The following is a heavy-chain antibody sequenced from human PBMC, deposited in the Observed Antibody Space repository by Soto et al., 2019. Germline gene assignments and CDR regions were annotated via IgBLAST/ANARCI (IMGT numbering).Heavy chain of an antibody. Sequence: TSETLSLTCTVSGGSISSSSYYWGWIRQPPGKGLEWIGSIYYSGSTYYNPSLKSRVTISVDTSKNQFSLKLSSVTAADTAVYYCARSYYDFWSGYYYFFDYWGQGTVVT. CDR2: IYYSGST. CDR1: GGSISSSSYY. V-gene: IGHV4-39*01. J-gene: IGHJ4*02. CDR3: ARSYYDFWSGYYYFFDY. D-gene: IGHD3-3*01.